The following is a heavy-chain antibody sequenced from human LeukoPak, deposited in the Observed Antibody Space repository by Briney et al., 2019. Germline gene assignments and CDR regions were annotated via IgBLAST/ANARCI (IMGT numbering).Heavy chain of an antibody. V-gene: IGHV3-53*01. CDR2: INTSGGSP. CDR3: AKADTSWLSLDY. J-gene: IGHJ4*02. D-gene: IGHD2-2*01. CDR1: GFTVSSNY. Sequence: GGSLRLSCAASGFTVSSNYMSWVRQAPGKGLEWISSINTSGGSPYYVASVKGRFTISRDNSKNTLHLQMNSLRAGDTAVYYCAKADTSWLSLDYWGQGALVTVSS.